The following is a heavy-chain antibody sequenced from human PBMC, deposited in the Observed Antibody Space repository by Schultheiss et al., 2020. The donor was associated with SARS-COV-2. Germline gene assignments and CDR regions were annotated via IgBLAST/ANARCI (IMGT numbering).Heavy chain of an antibody. CDR1: GGSISSAGYY. V-gene: IGHV4-61*08. D-gene: IGHD6-19*01. CDR3: ARHGNQWLDYFDY. Sequence: SETLSLTCTVSGGSISSAGYYWSWIRKHPGKGLEWIGYIYYSGSTNYNPSLKSRVTISVDTSKNQFSLKLSSVTAADTAVYYCARHGNQWLDYFDYWGQGTLVTVSS. CDR2: IYYSGST. J-gene: IGHJ4*02.